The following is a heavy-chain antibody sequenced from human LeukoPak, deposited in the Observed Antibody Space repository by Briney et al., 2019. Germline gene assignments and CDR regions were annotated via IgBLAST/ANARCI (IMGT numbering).Heavy chain of an antibody. CDR1: ESTFSSYS. CDR2: ISSSGTYI. CDR3: ARDTISYY. J-gene: IGHJ4*02. Sequence: GGSLRLSCAASESTFSSYSMNWVRQAPGKGLEWVSSISSSGTYIYYADSVKGRFTISRDNAKNSPYLQMNSLRAEDTAVYYCARDTISYYWGQGTLVTVSS. V-gene: IGHV3-21*01. D-gene: IGHD3-3*01.